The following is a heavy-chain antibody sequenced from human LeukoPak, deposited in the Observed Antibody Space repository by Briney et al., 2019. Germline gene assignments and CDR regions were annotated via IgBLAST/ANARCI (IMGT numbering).Heavy chain of an antibody. J-gene: IGHJ4*02. Sequence: QPGGSLRLSCAASGFTFGSYSMNWVRQAPGKGLEWVSCISPSSSAIYYADSVKGRFTISRDNAKNSLYLQMNSLRDEDTAVYYCAPTRVVVPIWGQGTLVTVSS. CDR3: APTRVVVPI. D-gene: IGHD3-22*01. CDR2: ISPSSSAI. CDR1: GFTFGSYS. V-gene: IGHV3-48*02.